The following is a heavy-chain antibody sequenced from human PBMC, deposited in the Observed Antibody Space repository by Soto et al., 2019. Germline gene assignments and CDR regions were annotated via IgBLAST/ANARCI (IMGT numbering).Heavy chain of an antibody. CDR2: IIPMFGTT. D-gene: IGHD3-22*01. J-gene: IGHJ4*02. CDR1: GGTFITFA. Sequence: QVQLVQSGAEVKKPGSSAKVSCTASGGTFITFAISWVRHAPGQGLEWIGGIIPMFGTTHYAQKFQDRVTITADESTRTVYMEMTSLRSEDTAMYYCARFSPPRGYYAFWGQGSLVTVSS. V-gene: IGHV1-69*01. CDR3: ARFSPPRGYYAF.